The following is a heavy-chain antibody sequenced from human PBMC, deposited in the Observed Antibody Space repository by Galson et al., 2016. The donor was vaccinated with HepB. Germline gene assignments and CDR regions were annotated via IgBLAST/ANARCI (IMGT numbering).Heavy chain of an antibody. CDR2: IWYDGNNK. CDR1: GFTFRNYG. CDR3: VKDLGGAGWLQSGRITYYGMDV. J-gene: IGHJ6*02. V-gene: IGHV3-33*06. Sequence: SLRLSCAASGFTFRNYGTHWVRQAPGKGLEWVAAIWYDGNNKYYADSAKGRFTISRDNSKNTLYLQMNSLRVEDTAVYFCVKDLGGAGWLQSGRITYYGMDVWGQGTTVTVSS. D-gene: IGHD5-24*01.